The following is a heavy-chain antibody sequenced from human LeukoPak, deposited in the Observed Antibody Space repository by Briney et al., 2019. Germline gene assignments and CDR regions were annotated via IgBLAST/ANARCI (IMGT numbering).Heavy chain of an antibody. CDR1: GGSFSGYY. V-gene: IGHV4-34*01. CDR3: ARAAPMYSSSWSLDY. CDR2: INHSGST. J-gene: IGHJ4*02. D-gene: IGHD6-13*01. Sequence: PSEPLSLTCAVYGGSFSGYYWSWIRQPPGKGLEWVGEINHSGSTNYNPYLKRRVTISVVTSKNQFSLKLSSVTAADTAVYYCARAAPMYSSSWSLDYWGQGTLVTVSS.